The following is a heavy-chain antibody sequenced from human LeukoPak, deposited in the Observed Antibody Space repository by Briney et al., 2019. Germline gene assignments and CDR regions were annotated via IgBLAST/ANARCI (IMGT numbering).Heavy chain of an antibody. CDR2: IIPIFGTA. V-gene: IGHV1-69*13. J-gene: IGHJ4*02. D-gene: IGHD2-2*01. CDR3: ARDKSVVVPARY. CDR1: GGTFSSYA. Sequence: SVKVSCKAFGGTFSSYAISWVRQAPGQGLEWMGGIIPIFGTANYAQKFQGRVTITADESTSTAYMELSSLRSEDTAVYYCARDKSVVVPARYWGQGTLVTVSS.